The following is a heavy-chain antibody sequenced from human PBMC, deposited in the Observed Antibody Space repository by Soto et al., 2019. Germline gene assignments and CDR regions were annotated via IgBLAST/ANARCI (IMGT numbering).Heavy chain of an antibody. CDR1: GFTLTSHA. Sequence: EVQLLESGGGLVQAGGSLRLSCAASGFTLTSHAMNLVRQAPGNGLEWVSAISGSGGSTNYAASVKGRFTISRDDSRNTLYLQMNSLRAEDTAVYYCATDHYGMDVWGQGTTVTVSS. CDR2: ISGSGGST. CDR3: ATDHYGMDV. J-gene: IGHJ6*02. V-gene: IGHV3-23*01.